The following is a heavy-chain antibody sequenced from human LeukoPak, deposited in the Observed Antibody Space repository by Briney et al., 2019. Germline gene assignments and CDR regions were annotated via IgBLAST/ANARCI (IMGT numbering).Heavy chain of an antibody. J-gene: IGHJ4*02. Sequence: ASVKVSCKASGYTFTSYGFSWVRQAPGQGLEWMGWASAYNGNTNYAQKLQGRVTMTTDTSTSTAYMELRSLRSDDTAVYYCARGDDILTDHYKGLDYWGLGTPVTVSS. CDR3: ARGDDILTDHYKGLDY. V-gene: IGHV1-18*01. D-gene: IGHD3-9*01. CDR2: ASAYNGNT. CDR1: GYTFTSYG.